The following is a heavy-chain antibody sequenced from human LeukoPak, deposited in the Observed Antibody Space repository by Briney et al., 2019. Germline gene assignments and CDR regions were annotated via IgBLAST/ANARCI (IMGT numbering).Heavy chain of an antibody. CDR1: GDSIISSSYH. Sequence: PSETLSLTCTVSGDSIISSSYHWGWIRQPPGKGLEWTGTISYSGSTYYNPSLKSRVSISVDTSKNQFSLKLTSVTAADTAVYYCARRLTPLVQGATFDYWGQGILVTVSS. D-gene: IGHD3-10*01. CDR2: ISYSGST. V-gene: IGHV4-39*01. J-gene: IGHJ4*02. CDR3: ARRLTPLVQGATFDY.